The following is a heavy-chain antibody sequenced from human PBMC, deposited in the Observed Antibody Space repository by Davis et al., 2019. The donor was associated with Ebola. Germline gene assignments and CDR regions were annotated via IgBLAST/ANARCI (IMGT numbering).Heavy chain of an antibody. CDR1: GASMTSYY. D-gene: IGHD2-2*01. CDR3: ARGGLVPAALYL. CDR2: IAYTGNT. Sequence: PSETLSLTCTVSGASMTSYYWSWIRQPPGKGLEWIGYIAYTGNTIYNPSLKSRVTISGDTSKKQFSLRLSSVTAADTAVYYFARGGLVPAALYLWGQGTMVTVSS. J-gene: IGHJ3*01. V-gene: IGHV4-59*01.